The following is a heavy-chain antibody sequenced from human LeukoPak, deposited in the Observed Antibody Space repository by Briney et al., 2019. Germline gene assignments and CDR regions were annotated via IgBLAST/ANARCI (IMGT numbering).Heavy chain of an antibody. Sequence: SETLSLTCAVSGGSISSSNWWSWVRQPPGKGLEWIGEIYHSGSTNYNPSLKSRVTISLDTSKNQFSLKLSSVTAADTAVYYCARLSRGILTGYYPDYWGQGTLVTVSS. V-gene: IGHV4-4*02. CDR3: ARLSRGILTGYYPDY. CDR1: GGSISSSNW. CDR2: IYHSGST. D-gene: IGHD3-9*01. J-gene: IGHJ4*02.